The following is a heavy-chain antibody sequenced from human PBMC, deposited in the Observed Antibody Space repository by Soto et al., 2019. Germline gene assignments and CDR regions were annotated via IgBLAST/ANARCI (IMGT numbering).Heavy chain of an antibody. CDR3: ARHRPYSSPFFFDS. CDR2: INHSGST. Sequence: SETLSLTCAVYGGSFSGYYWTWIRQPPGTGLEWIGEINHSGSTNYNPSLKSRVTMSVDTSNNQFSLKLNSVTAADTAIYYCARHRPYSSPFFFDSWGQGTLVTVSS. D-gene: IGHD2-15*01. V-gene: IGHV4-34*01. CDR1: GGSFSGYY. J-gene: IGHJ4*02.